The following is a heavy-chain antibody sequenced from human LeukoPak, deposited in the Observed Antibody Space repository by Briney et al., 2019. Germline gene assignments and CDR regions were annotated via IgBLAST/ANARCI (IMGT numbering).Heavy chain of an antibody. CDR3: ARDTKVVPAAMSVLDY. CDR1: GGTFSSYA. V-gene: IGHV1-69*05. Sequence: TSVKVSCKASGGTFSSYAISWVRKAPGQGLEWMGGIIPIFGTANYAQKFQGRVTITTDESTSTAYMELSSLRSDDTAVYYCARDTKVVPAAMSVLDYWGQGTLVTVSS. CDR2: IIPIFGTA. J-gene: IGHJ4*02. D-gene: IGHD2-2*01.